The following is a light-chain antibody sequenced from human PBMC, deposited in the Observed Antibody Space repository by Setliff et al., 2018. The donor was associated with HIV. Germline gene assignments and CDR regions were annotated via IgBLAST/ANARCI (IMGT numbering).Light chain of an antibody. CDR2: WAS. J-gene: IGKJ4*01. V-gene: IGKV4-1*01. Sequence: DIVMTQSPDSLPVSLGERATIKCRSSQSLLYNSKNHLAWFRQKPGQPPTLLIYWASTRESGVPDRFSVSGSGKEFTLTISSLKSEDAALYYCQQYYRFPHSFGGGTKLDIK. CDR3: QQYYRFPHS. CDR1: QSLLYNSKNH.